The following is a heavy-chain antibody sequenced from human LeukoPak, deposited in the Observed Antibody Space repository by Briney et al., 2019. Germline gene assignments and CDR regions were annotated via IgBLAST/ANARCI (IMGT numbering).Heavy chain of an antibody. J-gene: IGHJ6*02. D-gene: IGHD2-2*01. CDR3: ARDGRVPAAMGYYYYYGMDV. Sequence: TSETLPLTCTVSGGSISSGNYYWSWIRQPAGKGLEWIGRIYTSGTTNYNPSLKSRVTISVDTSKNQFSLRLSSVTAADTAVYYCARDGRVPAAMGYYYYYGMDVWGQGTTVTVSS. CDR1: GGSISSGNYY. CDR2: IYTSGTT. V-gene: IGHV4-61*02.